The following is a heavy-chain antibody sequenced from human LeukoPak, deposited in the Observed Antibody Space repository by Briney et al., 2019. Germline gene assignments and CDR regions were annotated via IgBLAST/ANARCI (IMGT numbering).Heavy chain of an antibody. CDR1: GGPISICSYY. D-gene: IGHD1/OR15-1a*01. V-gene: IGHV4-39*06. Sequence: SETLSLPCTVSGGPISICSYYWGWIRQPPGRGLEWLGGIYYSGSPYYNPPLKSRLPITVDTSNTQFPLKLRSVTAADTAVYFCARRGEQATLRIHAFQIWGQGTLVTVSS. CDR2: IYYSGSP. J-gene: IGHJ3*02. CDR3: ARRGEQATLRIHAFQI.